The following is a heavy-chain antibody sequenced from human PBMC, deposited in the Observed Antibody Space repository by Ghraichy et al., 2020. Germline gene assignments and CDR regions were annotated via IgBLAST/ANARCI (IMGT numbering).Heavy chain of an antibody. D-gene: IGHD3-22*01. CDR1: GGSIISSRYY. V-gene: IGHV4-39*01. CDR3: ARQRGRIYNESSGNFDY. J-gene: IGHJ4*02. CDR2: ISYSGNT. Sequence: SETLSLTCTVSGGSIISSRYYWGWIRQPPGQGLEWIGSISYSGNTYYTPSLKSRVIISVDMSKNQFFLKLSSVTAADAAVYYCARQRGRIYNESSGNFDYWGQGALVAVSS.